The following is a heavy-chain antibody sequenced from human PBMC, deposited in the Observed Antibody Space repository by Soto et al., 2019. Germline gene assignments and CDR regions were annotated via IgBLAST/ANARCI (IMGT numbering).Heavy chain of an antibody. Sequence: SETLSLTCSVSGDSVNSGSYFWGWIRQPPGKRLEWNGHIYNNDNTYNPSLKSRVTISVDTSKNQFSLKLNSVTAADTAVYYCVRTNNKGQWAAWYWGQGALVTVSS. CDR1: GDSVNSGSYF. V-gene: IGHV4-61*01. CDR3: VRTNNKGQWAAWY. CDR2: IYNNDN. D-gene: IGHD2-15*01. J-gene: IGHJ4*02.